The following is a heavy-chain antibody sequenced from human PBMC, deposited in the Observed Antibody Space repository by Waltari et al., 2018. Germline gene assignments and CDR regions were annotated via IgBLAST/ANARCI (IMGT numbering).Heavy chain of an antibody. V-gene: IGHV3-30*18. Sequence: QVQVVESGGGVVQPGRSLSLSCAASGFLLNQSGIHWVRQAPGKGLESVAVISHDGRHRFYSDSVKGRFTISRDNSRNTVSLQMDSLTVEDTALYYCAKGGDLEWLFIDHWGQGTFVTVS. D-gene: IGHD3-3*01. CDR2: ISHDGRHR. J-gene: IGHJ4*02. CDR3: AKGGDLEWLFIDH. CDR1: GFLLNQSG.